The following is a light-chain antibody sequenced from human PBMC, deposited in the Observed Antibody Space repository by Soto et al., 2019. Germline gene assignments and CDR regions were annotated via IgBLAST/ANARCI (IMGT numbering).Light chain of an antibody. V-gene: IGKV3-20*01. Sequence: EIVLTQSPGTLSLSPCERAALSLRASQSVSSSYLAWYQQKPGQAPRLLIYGASSRATGIPDRFSGSGSGTDFTLTISRLEPEDFAVYYCQQYGSPEWTFGQGTKVDI. CDR3: QQYGSPEWT. J-gene: IGKJ1*01. CDR2: GAS. CDR1: QSVSSSY.